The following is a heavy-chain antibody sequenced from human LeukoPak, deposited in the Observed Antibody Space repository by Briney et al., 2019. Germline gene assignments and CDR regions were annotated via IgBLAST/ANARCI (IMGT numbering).Heavy chain of an antibody. CDR2: IYASGTT. Sequence: SETLSLTCIVSGDSISNYYWSWIRQPAGKGLEWIGRIYASGTTNYNPSLKSRVTMSVDTSENQFSLKLTSVTAADTAVYYCAGRERFYYDSSGYRDYWGQGTLVTVSS. D-gene: IGHD3-22*01. CDR1: GDSISNYY. J-gene: IGHJ4*02. CDR3: AGRERFYYDSSGYRDY. V-gene: IGHV4-4*07.